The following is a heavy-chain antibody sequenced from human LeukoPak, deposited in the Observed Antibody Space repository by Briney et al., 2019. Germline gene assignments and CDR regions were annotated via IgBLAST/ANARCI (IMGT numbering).Heavy chain of an antibody. CDR2: IKQDGSEK. CDR1: GFTFSSYW. D-gene: IGHD3-22*01. J-gene: IGHJ3*02. CDR3: ARDYYDSSGYSDAFDI. Sequence: GGSLRLSCAASGFTFSSYWMSWVRQAPGKGLEWVANIKQDGSEKYYVDSVKGRFTISRDNAKNSLYLQMNSLRAEDTAVYYCARDYYDSSGYSDAFDIWGQGTMVTVSS. V-gene: IGHV3-7*01.